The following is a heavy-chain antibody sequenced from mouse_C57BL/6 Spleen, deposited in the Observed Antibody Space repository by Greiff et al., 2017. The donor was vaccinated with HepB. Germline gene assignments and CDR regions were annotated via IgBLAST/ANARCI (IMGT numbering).Heavy chain of an antibody. J-gene: IGHJ3*01. Sequence: VQLQQPGAELVKPGASVKLSCKASGYTFTSYWMHWVKQRPGQGLEWIGMIHPNSGSTNYNEKFKSKATLTVDKSSSTAYMQLSSLTSEDSAVDYCARGDGYYDWFAYWGQGTLVTVSA. CDR3: ARGDGYYDWFAY. CDR2: IHPNSGST. D-gene: IGHD2-3*01. V-gene: IGHV1-64*01. CDR1: GYTFTSYW.